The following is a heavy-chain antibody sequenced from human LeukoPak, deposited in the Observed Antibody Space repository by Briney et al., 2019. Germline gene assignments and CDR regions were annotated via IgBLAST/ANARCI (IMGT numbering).Heavy chain of an antibody. CDR2: INHSGST. J-gene: IGHJ4*02. CDR3: ARGLKEDLGY. CDR1: GGSFSGYY. Sequence: SETLSLTCAAYGGSFSGYYWSWIRQPPGKGLEWIGEINHSGSTNYNPSIKSRVTISVDTSKNQFSPKLSSVTAADAAVYYCARGLKEDLGYWGQGTLVTVSS. V-gene: IGHV4-34*01.